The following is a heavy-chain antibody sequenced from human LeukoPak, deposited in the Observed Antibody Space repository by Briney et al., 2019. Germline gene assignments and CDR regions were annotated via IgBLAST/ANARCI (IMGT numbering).Heavy chain of an antibody. V-gene: IGHV3-66*02. D-gene: IGHD6-19*01. CDR2: IYNGGST. J-gene: IGHJ4*02. Sequence: GGSLRLSCAASGFTFSSYAMSWVRQAPGKGLEWVSVIYNGGSTYYADSVKGRFTMSRDNSKNTLYLQMNSLRSEDTAVYYCARGSVALDYWGQGTLVTVSS. CDR3: ARGSVALDY. CDR1: GFTFSSYA.